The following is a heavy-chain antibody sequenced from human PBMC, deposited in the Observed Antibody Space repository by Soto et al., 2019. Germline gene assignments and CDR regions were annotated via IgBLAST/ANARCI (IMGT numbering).Heavy chain of an antibody. Sequence: GGSLRLSCAPSGFTFSSYGMHWVRQAPGKGLEWVALIWYDGSNKYYEDSVKGRFTISRDNSKNTLYLQMNSLRAEDTAVYYCAKDSGRGSGWCVFDNWGQGTLVTVSS. J-gene: IGHJ4*02. D-gene: IGHD6-19*01. CDR2: IWYDGSNK. CDR1: GFTFSSYG. CDR3: AKDSGRGSGWCVFDN. V-gene: IGHV3-33*06.